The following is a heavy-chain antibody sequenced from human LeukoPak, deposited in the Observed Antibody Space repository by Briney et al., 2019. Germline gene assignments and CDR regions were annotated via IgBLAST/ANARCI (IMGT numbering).Heavy chain of an antibody. CDR3: ARVGNTSWTTLDY. CDR2: ISGGGDGA. V-gene: IGHV3-23*01. J-gene: IGHJ4*02. D-gene: IGHD2-2*01. CDR1: GFSFSTCA. Sequence: GGSLRLSCAASGFSFSTCAMNWVRQAPGKGLEWVSTISGGGDGALYADSVKGRFTISRDNSKNTLFLQMNSLRAEDTAVYYCARVGNTSWTTLDYWGQGALVTVSS.